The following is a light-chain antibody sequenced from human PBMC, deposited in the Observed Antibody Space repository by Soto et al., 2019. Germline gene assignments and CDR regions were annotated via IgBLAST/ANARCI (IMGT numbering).Light chain of an antibody. Sequence: QSALTQPRSVSGSPGQSVTISCTGTSSDIGAYNFVSWYQQYAGTAHKLMIYDVTARPSGVPDRFSGYKSGSTASLTICRHQGEDEAYYYCGSYAGGHTFFGGGTKLTVL. CDR2: DVT. J-gene: IGLJ2*01. CDR1: SSDIGAYNF. CDR3: GSYAGGHTF. V-gene: IGLV2-11*01.